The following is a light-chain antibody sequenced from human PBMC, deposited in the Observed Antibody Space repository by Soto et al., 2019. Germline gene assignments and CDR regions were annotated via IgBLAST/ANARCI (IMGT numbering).Light chain of an antibody. CDR2: DAS. Sequence: DILMTQSPSTLSASVGDRVTIICRASQSISSWLAWYEQKPGKAPKLLIYDASSLESGVPSRFSGSTSGTEFTLTISSLQPDDFATYYCQQYNSYSWTFGQGTKV. J-gene: IGKJ1*01. V-gene: IGKV1-5*02. CDR1: QSISSW. CDR3: QQYNSYSWT.